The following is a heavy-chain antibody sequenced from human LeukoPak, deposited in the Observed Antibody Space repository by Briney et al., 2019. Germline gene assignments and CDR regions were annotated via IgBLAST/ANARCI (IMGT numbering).Heavy chain of an antibody. V-gene: IGHV3-7*01. D-gene: IGHD3-22*01. Sequence: PEGTLRLSCAASGFTFSSYGMTWVRQAPGKGLEWVANIKQDGSEKYYVDSVKGRFTISRDNAKNSLYLQMNSLRAEDTAVYYCARRYYDSSGYPKFYYYYYMDVWGTGTTVTVSS. J-gene: IGHJ6*03. CDR1: GFTFSSYG. CDR2: IKQDGSEK. CDR3: ARRYYDSSGYPKFYYYYYMDV.